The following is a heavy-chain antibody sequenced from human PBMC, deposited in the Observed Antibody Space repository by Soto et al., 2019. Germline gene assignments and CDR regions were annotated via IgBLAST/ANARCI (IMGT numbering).Heavy chain of an antibody. CDR3: ARDSGRYYEPVFDY. D-gene: IGHD3-22*01. V-gene: IGHV3-74*01. CDR1: GFTFSRYW. J-gene: IGHJ4*02. Sequence: EVQLVESGGGLVQPGGSLRLSCAASGFTFSRYWMHWVRQAPGKGLVWVSRINSDGSSTSYADSVKGRFTISRDNAKNTLYLQMNSRRAEAPTLCFWARDSGRYYEPVFDYWGQGTVVTVSS. CDR2: INSDGSST.